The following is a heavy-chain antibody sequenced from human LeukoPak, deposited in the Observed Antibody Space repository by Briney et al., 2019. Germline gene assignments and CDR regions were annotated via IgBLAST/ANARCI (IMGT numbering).Heavy chain of an antibody. V-gene: IGHV3-74*01. D-gene: IGHD2-15*01. CDR1: GFTFSRYW. CDR2: INSDGSST. CDR3: AREYSTGFDP. J-gene: IGHJ5*02. Sequence: GGSLRLSCAASGFTFSRYWMHWVRQGPGKGLVWVTRINSDGSSTSYADSVKGRFTISRDNAKNTLYLQMNSLRAEDTAVYYCAREYSTGFDPWGQGTLVTVSS.